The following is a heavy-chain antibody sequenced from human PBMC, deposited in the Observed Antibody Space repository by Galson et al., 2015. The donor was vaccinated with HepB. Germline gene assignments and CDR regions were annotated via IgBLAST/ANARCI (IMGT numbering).Heavy chain of an antibody. J-gene: IGHJ4*02. CDR2: ISGSGGST. CDR1: GFTFSNYA. D-gene: IGHD3-22*01. V-gene: IGHV3-23*01. Sequence: SLRLSCAASGFTFSNYAMNWVRQAPGKGLEWVSTISGSGGSTSYADSVKGRFTISRDNSKNTLYLQMDSLRVEDTAVYYCARERDSSGYYGYYFDYWGQGTLVTVPS. CDR3: ARERDSSGYYGYYFDY.